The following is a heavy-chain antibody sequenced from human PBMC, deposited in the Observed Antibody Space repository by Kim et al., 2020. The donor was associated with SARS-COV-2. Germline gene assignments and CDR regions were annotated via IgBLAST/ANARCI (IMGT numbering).Heavy chain of an antibody. Sequence: GGSLRLSCAASGFTFSSYAMHWVRQAPGKGLEWVAVISYDGSNKYYADSVKGRFTISRDNSKNTLYLQMNSLRAEDTAVYYCARDSASRILLLWFGESRMGLGQRGPGNLGNGSS. CDR3: ARDSASRILLLWFGESRMGLGQ. J-gene: IGHJ4*01. V-gene: IGHV3-30*04. D-gene: IGHD3-10*01. CDR2: ISYDGSNK. CDR1: GFTFSSYA.